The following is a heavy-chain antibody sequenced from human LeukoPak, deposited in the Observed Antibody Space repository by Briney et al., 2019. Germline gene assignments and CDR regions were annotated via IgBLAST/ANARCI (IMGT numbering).Heavy chain of an antibody. CDR3: ARDLEWELLGVVDY. J-gene: IGHJ4*02. Sequence: PGRSLRLSCAASGFTFSSYGMHWVRQAPGKGLEWVSYISSSGSTIYYADSVKGRFTISRDNAKNSLYLQMNSLRAEDTAVYYCARDLEWELLGVVDYWGQGTLVTVSS. D-gene: IGHD1-26*01. CDR2: ISSSGSTI. V-gene: IGHV3-48*04. CDR1: GFTFSSYG.